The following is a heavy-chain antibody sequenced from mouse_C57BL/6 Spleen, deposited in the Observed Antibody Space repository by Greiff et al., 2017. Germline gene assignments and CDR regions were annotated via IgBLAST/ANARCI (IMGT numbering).Heavy chain of an antibody. D-gene: IGHD2-3*01. V-gene: IGHV3-6*01. CDR3: ASFDGSDWYFDV. Sequence: EVHLVESGPGLVKPSQSLSLTCSVTGYSITSGYYWTWIRQFPGNKLEWMGYISYDGSNNYNPSLKNRISITRDTSKNQFFLKLNSVTTEDTATYYCASFDGSDWYFDVWGTGTTVTVSS. CDR1: GYSITSGYY. CDR2: ISYDGSN. J-gene: IGHJ1*03.